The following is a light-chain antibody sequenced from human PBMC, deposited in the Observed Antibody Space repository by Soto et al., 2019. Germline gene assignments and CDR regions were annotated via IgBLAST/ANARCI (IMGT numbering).Light chain of an antibody. CDR2: KAS. Sequence: DIQMTQSPSTLSASVGDTVTITCRASQSISNWLAWYQQRPGKAPNLLIYKASSLEGGVPSRFSGSRSGTEFTLTISSLQPDDFATYYCQQYNTYPWTFGQGTRVE. CDR1: QSISNW. J-gene: IGKJ1*01. V-gene: IGKV1-5*03. CDR3: QQYNTYPWT.